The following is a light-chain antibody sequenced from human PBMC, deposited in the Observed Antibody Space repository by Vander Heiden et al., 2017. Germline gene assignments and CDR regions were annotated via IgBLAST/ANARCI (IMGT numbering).Light chain of an antibody. CDR2: DAS. Sequence: EIVLTQSPATLSLSPGDTATLSCRASQSVRTYLAWYQQKPGQAPRLLIYDASNRATGIPARFSGSGYGTDFTLTISSREPEDFAIYYCQQPTNWPPITFGQGTRVEI. CDR3: QQPTNWPPIT. CDR1: QSVRTY. J-gene: IGKJ5*01. V-gene: IGKV3-11*01.